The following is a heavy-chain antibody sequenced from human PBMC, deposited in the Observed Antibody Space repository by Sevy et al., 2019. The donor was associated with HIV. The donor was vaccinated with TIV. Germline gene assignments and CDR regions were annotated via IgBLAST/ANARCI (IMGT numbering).Heavy chain of an antibody. CDR3: ARDSVRGGYFDSSGYYLFDY. D-gene: IGHD3-22*01. V-gene: IGHV3-33*01. CDR1: GFTFSGYG. Sequence: GGSLRLSCAASGFTFSGYGMHWVRQAPGKGLEWVAMIWYDGSNKYYRDSVKGRFTLSRDNSRKTLYLQMNSLRVADTAVYYCARDSVRGGYFDSSGYYLFDYWGQGTLVTVSS. J-gene: IGHJ4*02. CDR2: IWYDGSNK.